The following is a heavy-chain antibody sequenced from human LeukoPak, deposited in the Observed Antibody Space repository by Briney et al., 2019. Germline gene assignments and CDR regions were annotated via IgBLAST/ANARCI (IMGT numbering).Heavy chain of an antibody. Sequence: GASVKVSCKVSGYTLTELSMHWVRQAPGKGLEWMGGFDPEDGQTIYAQKFQGRVTMTEDTSTDTAYMELSSLSSEDTAVYYCATGLRGIAAAAPGSFDYWGQGTLVTVSS. D-gene: IGHD6-13*01. CDR2: FDPEDGQT. J-gene: IGHJ4*02. CDR3: ATGLRGIAAAAPGSFDY. CDR1: GYTLTELS. V-gene: IGHV1-24*01.